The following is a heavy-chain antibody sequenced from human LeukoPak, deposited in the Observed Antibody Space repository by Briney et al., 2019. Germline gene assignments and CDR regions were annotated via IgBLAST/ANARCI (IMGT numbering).Heavy chain of an antibody. Sequence: GGSLRLSCAASETSLRTYWTHWGRQAPGKGLVWVSHIKGDGSYITYADSVKGRFAISRGNARNTLYLQMNSLRADDTAVYYCAGVYVGTYTVDSYYWGQGTLVTVSS. CDR1: ETSLRTYW. D-gene: IGHD3-16*01. J-gene: IGHJ4*02. CDR2: IKGDGSYI. CDR3: AGVYVGTYTVDSYY. V-gene: IGHV3-74*01.